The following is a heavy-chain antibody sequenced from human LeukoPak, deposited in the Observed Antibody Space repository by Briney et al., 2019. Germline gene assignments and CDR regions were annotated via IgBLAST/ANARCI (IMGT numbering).Heavy chain of an antibody. V-gene: IGHV3-23*01. J-gene: IGHJ4*02. CDR1: GFTFSSYA. D-gene: IGHD6-13*01. CDR3: ARDARQQLVQPLGY. Sequence: GGSLRLSCAASGFTFSSYAMSWVRQAPGKGLEWVSAISGSGGSTYYADSVKGRFTISRDNAKNSLYLQMNSLRAEDTAVYYCARDARQQLVQPLGYWGQGTLVTVSS. CDR2: ISGSGGST.